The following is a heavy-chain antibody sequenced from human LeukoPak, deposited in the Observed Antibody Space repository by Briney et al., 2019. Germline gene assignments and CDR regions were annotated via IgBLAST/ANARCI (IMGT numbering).Heavy chain of an antibody. CDR3: ASAEIKLYNQRRYYFDY. J-gene: IGHJ4*02. Sequence: SGTLSLTCAVSGESFSGSYWSWVRQPPGKGLEWIGEINHIGSTNYNTYLKSRVTISVDTAKNKFSLKLSSVTAADTAVYYCASAEIKLYNQRRYYFDYWGQGTLVTVSS. D-gene: IGHD3-16*02. CDR2: INHIGST. V-gene: IGHV4-34*01. CDR1: GESFSGSY.